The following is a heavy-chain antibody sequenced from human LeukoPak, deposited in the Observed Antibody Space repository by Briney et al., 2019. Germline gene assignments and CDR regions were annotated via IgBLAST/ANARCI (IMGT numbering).Heavy chain of an antibody. J-gene: IGHJ6*03. Sequence: ASVKVSCKASGYTFARYYMHWVRQAPGQGLEWMGIINPSGGSTSYAQKFQGRVTMTRDMSTSTVYMELSGLRSVDTAVFYCARDPTRSYCSGGSCFGRSYYYYMDVWGKGTTVTVFS. V-gene: IGHV1-46*01. D-gene: IGHD2-15*01. CDR2: INPSGGST. CDR1: GYTFARYY. CDR3: ARDPTRSYCSGGSCFGRSYYYYMDV.